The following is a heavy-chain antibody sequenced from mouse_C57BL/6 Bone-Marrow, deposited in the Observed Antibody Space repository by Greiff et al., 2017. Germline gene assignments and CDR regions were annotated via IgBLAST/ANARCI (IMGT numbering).Heavy chain of an antibody. J-gene: IGHJ3*01. D-gene: IGHD1-1*01. Sequence: EVKLVESGGGLVQPGGSLSLSCAASGFTFTDYYMSWVRQPPGKALEWLGFIRNKANGYTTEYSASVKGRFTISRDNSQSILYLQMNALRAEDSATYYCARYYYGSSSSFAYCGQGTLVTVSA. CDR1: GFTFTDYY. CDR3: ARYYYGSSSSFAY. CDR2: IRNKANGYTT. V-gene: IGHV7-3*01.